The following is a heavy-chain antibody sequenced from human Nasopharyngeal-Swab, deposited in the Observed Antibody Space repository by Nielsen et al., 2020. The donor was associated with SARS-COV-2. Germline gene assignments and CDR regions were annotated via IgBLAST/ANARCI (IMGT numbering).Heavy chain of an antibody. Sequence: GESLKISCAASGFIFSASAIHWVRQASGKGPEWVGRIGDKDHNYATTYGASVQGRFTISRDDSKNTAFLQMDSLKTEDTALYYCTTDFYLDYWGQGTLVTVSS. CDR1: GFIFSASA. J-gene: IGHJ4*02. V-gene: IGHV3-73*01. CDR3: TTDFYLDY. CDR2: IGDKDHNYAT.